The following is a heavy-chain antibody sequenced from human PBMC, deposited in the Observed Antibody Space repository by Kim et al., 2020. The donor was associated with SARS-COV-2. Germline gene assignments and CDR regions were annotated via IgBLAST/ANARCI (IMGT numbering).Heavy chain of an antibody. D-gene: IGHD2-2*01. Sequence: GGSLRLSFAASGFSFSSYGMHWVRQAPGKGLEWVAVISYDGSNKYYADSVKGRFTISRDNSKNTLYLQMNSLRAEDTAVYYCAKDRALSTNWFDPWGQGTLVTVSS. CDR1: GFSFSSYG. V-gene: IGHV3-30*18. J-gene: IGHJ5*02. CDR2: ISYDGSNK. CDR3: AKDRALSTNWFDP.